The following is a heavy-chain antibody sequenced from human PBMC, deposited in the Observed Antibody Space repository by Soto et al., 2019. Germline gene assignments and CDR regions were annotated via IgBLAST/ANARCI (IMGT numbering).Heavy chain of an antibody. Sequence: ASLKLSCKGSGQRSTHYWLGRVRQMPGKRLEWMGIIYPGDSYTRYSPSFQGQVTISADKSISTAYLQWSSLKASDTAKYYCASHTSNVRYTYYDLDGWGQGTNVT. CDR3: ASHTSNVRYTYYDLDG. V-gene: IGHV5-51*01. J-gene: IGHJ6*01. CDR1: GQRSTHYW. D-gene: IGHD5-18*01. CDR2: IYPGDSYT.